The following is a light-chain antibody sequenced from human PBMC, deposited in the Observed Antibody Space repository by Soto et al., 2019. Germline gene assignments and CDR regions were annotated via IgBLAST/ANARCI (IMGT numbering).Light chain of an antibody. Sequence: EIVLTQSPGTLSVSPGERATLSCRASQSVSSSDLAWYQQKPGQAPRLLIYGASSRATGIPDRFSGSGSGTDFTLTISRLEPEDFAVYYCQQYGSSPYTFGQGTKLEIK. CDR1: QSVSSSD. CDR3: QQYGSSPYT. CDR2: GAS. V-gene: IGKV3-20*01. J-gene: IGKJ2*01.